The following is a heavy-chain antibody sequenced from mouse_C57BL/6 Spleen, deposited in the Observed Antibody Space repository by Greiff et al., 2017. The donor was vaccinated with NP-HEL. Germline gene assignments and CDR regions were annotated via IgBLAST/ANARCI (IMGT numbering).Heavy chain of an antibody. Sequence: QVQLKESGAELVRPGASVTLSCKASGYTFTDYEMHWVKQTPVHGLEWIGAIDPETGGTAYNQKFKGKAILTADKSSSTAYMELRSLTSEDSAVYYCTRYVASFAYWGQGTLVTVSA. V-gene: IGHV1-15*01. CDR3: TRYVASFAY. CDR1: GYTFTDYE. J-gene: IGHJ3*01. CDR2: IDPETGGT.